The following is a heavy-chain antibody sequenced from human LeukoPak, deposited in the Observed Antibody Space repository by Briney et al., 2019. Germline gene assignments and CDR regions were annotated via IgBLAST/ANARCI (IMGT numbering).Heavy chain of an antibody. D-gene: IGHD6-19*01. CDR3: ALSRIAVAGRTFDY. V-gene: IGHV3-74*01. J-gene: IGHJ4*02. CDR1: GFTFSSYW. CDR2: INSDGSST. Sequence: GGSLRLSCAASGFTFSSYWMHWVRQAPGKGLVWVSRINSDGSSTSYADSVKGRFTISRDNAKNTLYLQMNSLRAEDTAVYYCALSRIAVAGRTFDYWGQGTLVTVSS.